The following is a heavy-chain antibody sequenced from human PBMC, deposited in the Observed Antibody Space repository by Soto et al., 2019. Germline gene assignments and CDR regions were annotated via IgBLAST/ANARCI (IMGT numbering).Heavy chain of an antibody. CDR1: GGSVNGYY. V-gene: IGHV4-34*01. CDR3: ATRITVFGLLILPFDP. CDR2: INHTGGT. D-gene: IGHD3-3*01. Sequence: SETLSLTCAVYGGSVNGYYWNWIRQPPGKGLEWIGEINHTGGTHYNPSLKSRVTMSVDTCKNQFSLRLSSVTAADTAIYYCATRITVFGLLILPFDPWGQGTQVTLSS. J-gene: IGHJ5*02.